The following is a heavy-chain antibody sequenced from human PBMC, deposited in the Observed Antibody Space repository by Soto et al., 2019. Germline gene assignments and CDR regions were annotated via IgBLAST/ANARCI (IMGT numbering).Heavy chain of an antibody. V-gene: IGHV4-59*01. CDR1: DDSISENY. Sequence: QVQLQESGPALVKPSGTLSLTCSVSDDSISENYWSWIRQPPGERLEWIGYINKSGSTTYNPSLKGRATLSVDTSKMQFSLSLRSVTAADTAVYYCARGETWHLVDYWGRGTLVTVSS. J-gene: IGHJ4*02. CDR2: INKSGST. CDR3: ARGETWHLVDY. D-gene: IGHD6-6*01.